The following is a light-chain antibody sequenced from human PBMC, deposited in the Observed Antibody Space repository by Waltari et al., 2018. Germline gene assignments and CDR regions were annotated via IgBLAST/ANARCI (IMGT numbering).Light chain of an antibody. CDR3: LQHTTYPYT. CDR2: AVS. J-gene: IGKJ2*01. V-gene: IGKV1-8*01. CDR1: QGVSSY. Sequence: AIRMTQSPSSFAASTGDRVTITCRASQGVSSYLAWYQQKPGSAPKLLIYAVSTLQSGVPSRFSGSGSGTEFTLTISALQPEDFATYYCLQHTTYPYTFGQGTKLEI.